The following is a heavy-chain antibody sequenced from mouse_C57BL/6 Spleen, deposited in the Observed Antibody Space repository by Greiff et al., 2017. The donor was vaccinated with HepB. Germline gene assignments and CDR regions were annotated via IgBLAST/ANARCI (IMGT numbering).Heavy chain of an antibody. CDR1: GYAFSSSW. CDR3: ARWGTTVEAY. CDR2: IYPGDGDT. V-gene: IGHV1-82*01. D-gene: IGHD1-1*01. J-gene: IGHJ3*01. Sequence: QVQLQQSGPELVKPGASVKISCKASGYAFSSSWMNWVKQRPGKGLEWIGRIYPGDGDTNYNGKFKGKATLTADKSSSTAYMQLSSLTSEDSAVYFCARWGTTVEAYWGQGTLVTVSA.